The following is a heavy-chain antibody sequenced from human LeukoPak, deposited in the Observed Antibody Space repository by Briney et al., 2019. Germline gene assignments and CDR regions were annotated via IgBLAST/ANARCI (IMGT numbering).Heavy chain of an antibody. D-gene: IGHD2-15*01. J-gene: IGHJ4*02. V-gene: IGHV1-2*02. CDR2: INPNSGGT. CDR3: ARATVVVAAAPFDY. CDR1: GYTFTGYY. Sequence: GASVKVSCKASGYTFTGYYMHWVRQAPGQGLEWMGWINPNSGGTNYAQKFQGRVTMTRDTSISTAYMELSRLRSEDTAVYYCARATVVVAAAPFDYWGQGTLVTVSS.